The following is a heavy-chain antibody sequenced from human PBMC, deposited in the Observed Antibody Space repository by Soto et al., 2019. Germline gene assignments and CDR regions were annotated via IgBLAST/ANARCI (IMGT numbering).Heavy chain of an antibody. Sequence: PSETLSLTCTVSGGSISSGGYYWSWIRQHPGKGLEWIGYIYYSGSTYYNPSLKSRVTISVDTSKNQFSLKLSSVTAADTAVYYCAREDQPDYYYGMDVWGQGTTVTVSS. J-gene: IGHJ6*02. D-gene: IGHD2-2*01. CDR3: AREDQPDYYYGMDV. V-gene: IGHV4-31*03. CDR2: IYYSGST. CDR1: GGSISSGGYY.